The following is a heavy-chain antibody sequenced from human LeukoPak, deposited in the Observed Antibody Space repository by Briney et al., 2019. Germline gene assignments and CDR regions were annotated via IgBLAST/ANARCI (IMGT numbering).Heavy chain of an antibody. V-gene: IGHV3-21*01. CDR3: ARAPDYHDTSGYYWLDS. CDR2: ISSSSAYI. Sequence: GGSLRLSCAASGFTFSSYAMHWVRQAPGKGLDWVASISSSSAYISYADSLKGRFTISRDNAKNSLFLHIHSLRAEDTAVYYCARAPDYHDTSGYYWLDSWGQGTLVTVSS. CDR1: GFTFSSYA. D-gene: IGHD3-22*01. J-gene: IGHJ4*02.